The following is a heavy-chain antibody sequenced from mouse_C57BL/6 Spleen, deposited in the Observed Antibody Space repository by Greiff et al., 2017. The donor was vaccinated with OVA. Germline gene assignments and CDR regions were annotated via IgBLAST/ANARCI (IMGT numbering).Heavy chain of an antibody. CDR2: IWSDGST. D-gene: IGHD2-3*01. Sequence: VKLVESGPGLVAPSQSLSITCTVSGFSLTRYGVHWVRQPPGTGLEWLVVIWSDGSTPYNSALKSRLSICTDNSKSQVVLKMNSLQTDDTAMYYCARHAYDGYYVGAMDYWGQGTSVTVSS. V-gene: IGHV2-6-1*01. CDR3: ARHAYDGYYVGAMDY. CDR1: GFSLTRYG. J-gene: IGHJ4*01.